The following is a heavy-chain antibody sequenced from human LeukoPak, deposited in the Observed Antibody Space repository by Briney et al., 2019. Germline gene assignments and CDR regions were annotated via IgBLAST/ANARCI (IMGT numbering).Heavy chain of an antibody. V-gene: IGHV1-69*13. Sequence: PGASVKVSCKASGGTFSSYAISWVRQAPGQGLEWMGGIIPIFGTANYAQKFQGRVTITADESTSTAYMGLSSLRSEDTAVYYCARGQGPYYDSSGYQYWGQGTLVTVSS. D-gene: IGHD3-22*01. CDR1: GGTFSSYA. CDR2: IIPIFGTA. J-gene: IGHJ4*02. CDR3: ARGQGPYYDSSGYQY.